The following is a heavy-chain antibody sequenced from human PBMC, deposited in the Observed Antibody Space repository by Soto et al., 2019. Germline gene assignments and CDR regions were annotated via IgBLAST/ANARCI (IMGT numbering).Heavy chain of an antibody. J-gene: IGHJ4*02. CDR3: AKDLVAAYGSGRRGCFDN. CDR1: GFNFNDYG. D-gene: IGHD6-19*01. V-gene: IGHV3-30*18. CDR2: ISYVGGER. Sequence: QVQLVESGGGVVQPGRSVRLSCTASGFNFNDYGMHWVRQAPGKGLEWVAVISYVGGERYYADSVKGRFIISRDNSKNTLYLQMNSRRAEDTAVYYCAKDLVAAYGSGRRGCFDNWGQGTLVTVSS.